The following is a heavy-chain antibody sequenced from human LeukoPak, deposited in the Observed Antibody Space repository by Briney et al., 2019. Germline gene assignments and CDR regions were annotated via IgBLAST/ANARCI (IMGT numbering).Heavy chain of an antibody. Sequence: TLSLTWTVSGCSIVRGGYFWSWIRQPPGKGLEFLWYIYDSVSTYYNPSLKSRVSISVDRSKNQFSLKLTSVTAADTAVYYCARSWHGSGTLDWFDPWGQGTLVTVSS. CDR3: ARSWHGSGTLDWFDP. V-gene: IGHV4-30-2*01. D-gene: IGHD3-10*01. CDR1: GCSIVRGGYF. J-gene: IGHJ5*02. CDR2: IYDSVST.